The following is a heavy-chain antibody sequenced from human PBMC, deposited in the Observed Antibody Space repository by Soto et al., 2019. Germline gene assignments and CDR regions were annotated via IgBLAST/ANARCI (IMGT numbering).Heavy chain of an antibody. Sequence: QVQLQESGPGLVKPSQTLSLTCNVSGGSISSGTSYWAWIHQHPGEGLEWIGHIYFTGATYSNPSLRSRLSMSVDTSKNQFSLKLTSVTAADTATYYCPTIPRRGYSYGINYGGPGTLVTVSS. V-gene: IGHV4-31*03. CDR1: GGSISSGTSY. D-gene: IGHD2-21*02. J-gene: IGHJ4*02. CDR3: PTIPRRGYSYGINY. CDR2: IYFTGAT.